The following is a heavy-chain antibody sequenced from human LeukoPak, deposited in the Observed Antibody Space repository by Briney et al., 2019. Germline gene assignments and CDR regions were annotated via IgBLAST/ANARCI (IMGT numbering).Heavy chain of an antibody. Sequence: GGSLRLSCAASGFTFSSYTMNWVRQAPGKGLEWVSSIAGSSGYISYADSVKGRFTISRDNAKKSLYLQMTSLTAEDTAVYYCARDRARTWYFDLWGRGTLVTVSS. J-gene: IGHJ2*01. CDR2: IAGSSGYI. V-gene: IGHV3-21*01. D-gene: IGHD1-26*01. CDR1: GFTFSSYT. CDR3: ARDRARTWYFDL.